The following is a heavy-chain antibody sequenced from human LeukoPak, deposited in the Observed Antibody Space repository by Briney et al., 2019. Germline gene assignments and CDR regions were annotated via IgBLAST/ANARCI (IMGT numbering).Heavy chain of an antibody. D-gene: IGHD6-19*01. V-gene: IGHV3-21*04. CDR2: ISSSSSYI. Sequence: PGGSLRLSCAASGFTFSSYEMNWVRQAPGKGLEWVSSISSSSSYIYYADSVKGRFTISRDNAHNSLYLQMNTLSPEDTAVYYCARTGSGWQPGDYWGQGTLVTVSS. CDR1: GFTFSSYE. CDR3: ARTGSGWQPGDY. J-gene: IGHJ4*02.